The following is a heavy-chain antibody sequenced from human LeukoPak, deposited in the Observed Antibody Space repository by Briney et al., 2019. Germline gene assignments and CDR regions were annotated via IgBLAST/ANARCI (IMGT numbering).Heavy chain of an antibody. Sequence: MTSETLSLTCTVPGRSISSYYWSWIRQPAGKGLEWIGRIYTSGSTNYNPSLKSRVTMSVDTSKNQFSLKLSSVTAADTAVYYCARGEWLRYGYYYGMDVWGQGTAVTVSS. J-gene: IGHJ6*02. CDR2: IYTSGST. CDR1: GRSISSYY. V-gene: IGHV4-4*07. D-gene: IGHD5-12*01. CDR3: ARGEWLRYGYYYGMDV.